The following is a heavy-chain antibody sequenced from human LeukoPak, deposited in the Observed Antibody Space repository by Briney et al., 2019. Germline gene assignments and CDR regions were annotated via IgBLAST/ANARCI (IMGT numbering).Heavy chain of an antibody. CDR1: GGSFSGYY. CDR3: ARGNHDSSGYHALDY. V-gene: IGHV4-34*01. J-gene: IGHJ4*02. CDR2: INHSGST. D-gene: IGHD3-22*01. Sequence: PSEALSLTCAVYGGSFSGYYWTWIRQPPGKGLEWLGEINHSGSTNYNPSLKSRVTISIDTSKNQFSLKLSSVTAADTAVYYCARGNHDSSGYHALDYWGQGTLVTVSS.